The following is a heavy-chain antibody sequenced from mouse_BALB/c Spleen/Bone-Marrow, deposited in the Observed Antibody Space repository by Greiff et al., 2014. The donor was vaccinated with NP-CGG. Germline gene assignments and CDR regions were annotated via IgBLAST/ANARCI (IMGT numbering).Heavy chain of an antibody. Sequence: QGPLPPSGTEGGRPGASVKLSCKGFGYSFTPYWVNWGEQRPGQGLEGVGMIHPSDSETRLNQKFKDKATLTVDKSSSTAYMQLNSPTSEDSAVYYCAREKVYYGISWFAYWGQGTLVTVSA. CDR1: GYSFTPYW. CDR2: IHPSDSET. CDR3: AREKVYYGISWFAY. V-gene: IGHV1-61*01. J-gene: IGHJ3*01. D-gene: IGHD2-1*01.